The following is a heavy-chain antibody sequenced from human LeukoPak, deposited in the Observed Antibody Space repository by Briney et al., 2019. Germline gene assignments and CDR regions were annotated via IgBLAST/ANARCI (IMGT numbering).Heavy chain of an antibody. V-gene: IGHV3-30*18. J-gene: IGHJ4*02. D-gene: IGHD6-19*01. Sequence: GRSLRLSCAASGFTFSTYFMHWVRQAPGKGLEWVADISYDGSKKYYGDSVKGRFTISRDNSKNTVYLQMNSLRAEDTAVYYCAKDDYSSGWYTVGDYWGQGTLVTVSS. CDR1: GFTFSTYF. CDR2: ISYDGSKK. CDR3: AKDDYSSGWYTVGDY.